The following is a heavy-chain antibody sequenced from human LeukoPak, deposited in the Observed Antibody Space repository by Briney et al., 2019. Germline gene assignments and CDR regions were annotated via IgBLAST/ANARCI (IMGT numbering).Heavy chain of an antibody. V-gene: IGHV3-21*01. CDR3: ARGLTDYGGNPGSVYYSDY. J-gene: IGHJ4*02. CDR2: ISSSSSSYI. Sequence: GGSLRLSCAASGFTFSSYSMNWVRQAPGKGLEWVSSISSSSSSYIYYADSVKGRFTVSRDHAKNSLYLQMNSLRAEDTAVYFCARGLTDYGGNPGSVYYSDYWGQGTLVTVSS. CDR1: GFTFSSYS. D-gene: IGHD4-17*01.